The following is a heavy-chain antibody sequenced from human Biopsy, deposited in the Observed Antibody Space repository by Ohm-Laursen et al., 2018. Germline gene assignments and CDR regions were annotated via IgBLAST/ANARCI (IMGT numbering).Heavy chain of an antibody. CDR2: IYYSGST. Sequence: SDTLSLTCPVSGGSISSDYWSWIRQTPGKGLEWIGYIYYSGSTNYNPSLKSRVTISVDTSKNQFSPRLNSVTAADTAVYYCARATNSTGWPYYYFYGMDVWGQGTTVTVSS. CDR1: GGSISSDY. D-gene: IGHD2/OR15-2a*01. CDR3: ARATNSTGWPYYYFYGMDV. J-gene: IGHJ6*02. V-gene: IGHV4-59*07.